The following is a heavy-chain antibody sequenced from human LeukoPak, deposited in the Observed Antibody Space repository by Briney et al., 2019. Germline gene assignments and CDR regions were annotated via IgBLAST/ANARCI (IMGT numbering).Heavy chain of an antibody. CDR3: ARAVGVGRGTYFDL. CDR2: ISYSGRT. V-gene: IGHV4-59*08. CDR1: GGSIRSDY. J-gene: IGHJ2*01. Sequence: SETLSLTCTVSGGSIRSDYWSWIPQPPGKGLEWIGYISYSGRTNYNPSLKSRVTISVDTSKNQFSLKLSSVTAADTAVYSCARAVGVGRGTYFDLWGRGTLVTVSS. D-gene: IGHD1-1*01.